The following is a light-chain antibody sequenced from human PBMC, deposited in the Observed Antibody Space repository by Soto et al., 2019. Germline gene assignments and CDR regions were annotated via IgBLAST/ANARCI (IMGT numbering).Light chain of an antibody. J-gene: IGLJ2*01. CDR3: RSYLVNSTLEV. V-gene: IGLV2-14*03. CDR2: DVT. CDR1: SSDVGDYNF. Sequence: QSVLTQPASVSGSPGQSITISCTGISSDVGDYNFVSWYQQHPGTAPKLMIYDVTYRPSGVSNRFSGSKSGNTASLTIAGLQAEDEADYYCRSYLVNSTLEVFGGGTKLTLL.